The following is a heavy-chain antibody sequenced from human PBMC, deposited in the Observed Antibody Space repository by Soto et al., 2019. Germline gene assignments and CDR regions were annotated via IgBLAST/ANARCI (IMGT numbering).Heavy chain of an antibody. V-gene: IGHV3-30*18. J-gene: IGHJ4*02. CDR1: GFTFSSYG. CDR3: AKDHGWIQLWLPLGY. D-gene: IGHD5-18*01. CDR2: ISYDGSNK. Sequence: QVQLVESGGGVVQPGRSLRLSCAASGFTFSSYGMHWVRQAPGKGLEWVAVISYDGSNKYYADSVKGRFTISRDNSKNTLYLQMNSLRAEDTAVYYCAKDHGWIQLWLPLGYWGQGTLVTVSS.